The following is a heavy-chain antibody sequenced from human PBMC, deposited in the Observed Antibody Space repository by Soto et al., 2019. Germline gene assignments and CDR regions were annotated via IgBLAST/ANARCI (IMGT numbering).Heavy chain of an antibody. J-gene: IGHJ4*02. CDR3: AKGYCSSTSCSYDY. CDR2: ISGSGGST. D-gene: IGHD2-2*01. Sequence: EVQLLESGGGLVQPGGSLRLSCAASGFTFSSYAMSWVRQAPGKGLEWVSGISGSGGSTYYADSVKGRFTISRDNSKNTLYLQMNSLRAEDTAVYYCAKGYCSSTSCSYDYWGQRTLVTVSS. CDR1: GFTFSSYA. V-gene: IGHV3-23*01.